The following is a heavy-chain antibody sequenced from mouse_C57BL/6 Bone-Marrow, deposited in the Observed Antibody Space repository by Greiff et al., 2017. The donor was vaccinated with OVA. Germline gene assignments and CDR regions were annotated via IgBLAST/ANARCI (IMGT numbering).Heavy chain of an antibody. CDR1: GYTFTNYW. V-gene: IGHV1-63*01. J-gene: IGHJ4*01. Sequence: QVQLQQSGAELVRPGTSVKMSCKASGYTFTNYWIGWAKQRPGHGLEWIGDIYPGGGYTNYNEKFKGKATLTADKSSSPAYMQFSSLTSEDSAIYYCAREGSFYAMDYWGQGTSVTVSS. CDR2: IYPGGGYT. CDR3: AREGSFYAMDY.